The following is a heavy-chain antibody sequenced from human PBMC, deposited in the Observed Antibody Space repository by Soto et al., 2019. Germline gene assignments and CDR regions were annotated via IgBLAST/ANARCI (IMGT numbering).Heavy chain of an antibody. D-gene: IGHD2-2*01. V-gene: IGHV1-69*02. CDR1: GGTFSSYT. Sequence: QVQLVQSGAEVKKPGSSVKVSCKASGGTFSSYTISWVRQAPGQGLEWMGRIIPILGIANYAQKFQGRVTITADKSTSTACMELSSLRSEDTAVYYCARSIANIVVVPAPMSDYYYYYMDVWGKGTTVTVSS. CDR2: IIPILGIA. J-gene: IGHJ6*03. CDR3: ARSIANIVVVPAPMSDYYYYYMDV.